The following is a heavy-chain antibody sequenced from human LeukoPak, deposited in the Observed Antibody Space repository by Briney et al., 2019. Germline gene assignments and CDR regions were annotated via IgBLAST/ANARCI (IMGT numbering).Heavy chain of an antibody. CDR3: ARDFYGDYGFSAFDI. D-gene: IGHD4-17*01. J-gene: IGHJ3*02. CDR1: GGSISSGGYY. Sequence: PSETLSLTCTVSGGSISSGGYYWSWSRQHPGKGLEWIGYIYYSGSTYYNPSLKSRVTISVDTSKNQFSLKLSSVTAADTAVYYCARDFYGDYGFSAFDIWGQGTMVTVSS. CDR2: IYYSGST. V-gene: IGHV4-31*03.